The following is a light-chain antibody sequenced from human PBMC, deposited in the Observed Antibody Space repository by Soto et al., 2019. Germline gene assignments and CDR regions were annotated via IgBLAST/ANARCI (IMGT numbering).Light chain of an antibody. CDR3: SSYTSSNTLG. CDR2: DVS. J-gene: IGLJ2*01. V-gene: IGLV2-14*03. Sequence: QSALTQPASVSGSPGQSITISCTGTSSDVGAYNSVSWYQQHPGKAPKLMIYDVSNRPSGVSNRFSGSKSGNTASLTISGLQAEDEADYYCSSYTSSNTLGFGGGPKLTVL. CDR1: SSDVGAYNS.